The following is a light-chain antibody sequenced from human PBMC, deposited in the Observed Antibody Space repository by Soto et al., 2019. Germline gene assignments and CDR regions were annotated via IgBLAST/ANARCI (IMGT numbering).Light chain of an antibody. CDR3: TSYAGGNKV. CDR2: EVN. Sequence: QSALTQPPSASGSPGQSVAISCTGTSSDVSGYNSVSWYQQHPGRAPKLIISEVNKRPSGVPDRFSGSKSGNTASLTVSGLQTEDEADYYCTSYAGGNKVFGTGTKVTVL. J-gene: IGLJ1*01. V-gene: IGLV2-8*01. CDR1: SSDVSGYNS.